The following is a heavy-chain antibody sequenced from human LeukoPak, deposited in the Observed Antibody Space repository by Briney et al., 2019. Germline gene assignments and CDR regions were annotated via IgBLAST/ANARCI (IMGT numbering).Heavy chain of an antibody. CDR2: ISSSGSTI. CDR1: GLASSDYY. Sequence: PGGSLRLSCAASGLASSDYYMSWIRQAPGKGLEWVSYISSSGSTIYYADSVKGRFTISRDNDKISLYLPMNSLRAEDTAVYYCAELGITMIGGVWGKGTTVTISS. J-gene: IGHJ6*04. V-gene: IGHV3-11*04. D-gene: IGHD3-10*02. CDR3: AELGITMIGGV.